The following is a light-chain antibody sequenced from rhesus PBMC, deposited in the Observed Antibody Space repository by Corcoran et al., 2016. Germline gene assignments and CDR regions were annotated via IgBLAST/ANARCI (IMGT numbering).Light chain of an antibody. Sequence: QAALTQPRSVSGSPGQSVTISCTGTSSDIGGYNYVSWYQQHPDTAPKLIIYEVTKRPSGVSDRFSGSKSGSTASLTISGLQAEDEADYFCCSYAGSYNYIFDVGTRLTVL. CDR3: CSYAGSYNYI. CDR2: EVT. CDR1: SSDIGGYNY. J-gene: IGLJ1*01. V-gene: IGLV2-32*01.